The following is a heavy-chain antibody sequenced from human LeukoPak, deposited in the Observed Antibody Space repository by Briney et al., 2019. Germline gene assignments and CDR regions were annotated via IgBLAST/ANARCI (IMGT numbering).Heavy chain of an antibody. CDR2: IYYSGST. CDR1: GYSISSGYY. CDR3: ARHSPYYYDSSGYQHAFDI. D-gene: IGHD3-22*01. Sequence: SETLSLTCTVSGYSISSGYYWSWIRQPPGKGLEWIGYIYYSGSTNYNPSLKSRVTISVDTSKNQFSLKLSSVTAADTAVYYCARHSPYYYDSSGYQHAFDIWGQGTMVTVSS. V-gene: IGHV4-59*08. J-gene: IGHJ3*02.